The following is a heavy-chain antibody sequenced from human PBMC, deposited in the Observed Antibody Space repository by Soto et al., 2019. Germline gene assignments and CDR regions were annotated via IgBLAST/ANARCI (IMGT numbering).Heavy chain of an antibody. J-gene: IGHJ4*02. D-gene: IGHD2-8*01. CDR3: ARDELDFFNCVCYTAYYFYF. CDR2: ISTFNGNT. Sequence: GASVKVSCKASGYTFISYGISWVRQAPGQGLEWMGWISTFNGNTNYAQKLQGRVTMTTDTSTSAAYMELRSLRSDDTAVYYCARDELDFFNCVCYTAYYFYFCGQGALVTVSA. CDR1: GYTFISYG. V-gene: IGHV1-18*04.